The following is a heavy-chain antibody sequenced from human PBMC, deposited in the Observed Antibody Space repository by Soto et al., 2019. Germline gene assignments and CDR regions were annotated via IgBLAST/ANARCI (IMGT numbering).Heavy chain of an antibody. J-gene: IGHJ4*02. D-gene: IGHD3-3*01. CDR2: ISGSGGST. CDR1: GFTFSSYA. V-gene: IGHV3-23*01. CDR3: AKEDDYDFWSGYSIFDY. Sequence: GGSLRLSCAASGFTFSSYAMSWVRQAPGKGLEWVSAISGSGGSTYYADSVKGRFTISRDNSKNTLYLQMNSLRAEDTAVYYCAKEDDYDFWSGYSIFDYWGQGTLVTVSS.